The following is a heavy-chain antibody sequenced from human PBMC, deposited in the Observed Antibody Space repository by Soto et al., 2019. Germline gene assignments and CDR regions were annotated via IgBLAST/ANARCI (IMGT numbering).Heavy chain of an antibody. CDR2: IKNSGST. CDR1: GGSISAYY. V-gene: IGHV4-59*08. Sequence: SETLSLTCTVSGGSISAYYWSWIRQSPGKGLEWIGYIKNSGSTDYNPSLKSRVTISVDTSKNQFSLKLRSVTAADTAVYYCARTFRNNWASGAFDVWGQGTMVTVS. D-gene: IGHD1-1*01. J-gene: IGHJ3*01. CDR3: ARTFRNNWASGAFDV.